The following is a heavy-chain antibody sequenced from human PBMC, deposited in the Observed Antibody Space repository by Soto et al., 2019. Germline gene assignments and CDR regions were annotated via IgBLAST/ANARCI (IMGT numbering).Heavy chain of an antibody. D-gene: IGHD5-18*01. CDR2: IWYDGSNK. CDR3: ARDRGYSYGYTDY. Sequence: QVQLVKSGGGVVQPGRSLRLSCAASGFTFSSYGMHWVRQAPGKGLEWVAVIWYDGSNKYYADSVKGRFTISRDNSKNTLFLQMNSLRAEDTAVYYCARDRGYSYGYTDYWGQGTLVTVSS. V-gene: IGHV3-33*01. J-gene: IGHJ4*02. CDR1: GFTFSSYG.